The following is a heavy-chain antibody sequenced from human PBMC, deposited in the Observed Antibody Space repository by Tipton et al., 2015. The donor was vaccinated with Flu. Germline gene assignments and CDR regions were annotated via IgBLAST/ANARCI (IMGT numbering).Heavy chain of an antibody. CDR2: IYSGGST. CDR1: GFTVSSNY. Sequence: SCAASGFTVSSNYMSWVRQAPGKGLEWVSVIYSGGSTYYADSVKGRFTISRDNSKNTLYLQMNSLRAEDTAVYYCARSPIVGIVDYWGQGTLVTVSS. V-gene: IGHV3-53*01. D-gene: IGHD1-26*01. J-gene: IGHJ4*02. CDR3: ARSPIVGIVDY.